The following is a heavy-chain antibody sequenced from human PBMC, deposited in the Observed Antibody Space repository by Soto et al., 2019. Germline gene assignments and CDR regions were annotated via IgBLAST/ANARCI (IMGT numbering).Heavy chain of an antibody. CDR1: GFTFSDYA. CDR3: AKDPPRNSY. Sequence: EVQLLESGGGLVQPGGSLRLSCAASGFTFSDYAMTWVRQAPGKGLESVSGISGSGGSTYYADSVKGRFTTSRDNSKNTLYLQMNSLRAEDTAVYYCAKDPPRNSYWGQGTLVTVSS. CDR2: ISGSGGST. V-gene: IGHV3-23*01. D-gene: IGHD4-4*01. J-gene: IGHJ4*02.